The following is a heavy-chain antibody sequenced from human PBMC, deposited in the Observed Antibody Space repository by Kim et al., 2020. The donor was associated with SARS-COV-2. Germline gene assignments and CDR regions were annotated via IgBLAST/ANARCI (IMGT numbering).Heavy chain of an antibody. CDR1: GFTFSSYG. J-gene: IGHJ4*02. Sequence: GGSLRLSCAASGFTFSSYGMHWVRQAPGKGLEWVAVIWYDGSNKYYADYVKGRFTISRDNSKNTLYLQMNSLRAEDTAVYYCARSEFAGDSVSDYWGQGTLVTVSS. D-gene: IGHD4-17*01. CDR2: IWYDGSNK. CDR3: ARSEFAGDSVSDY. V-gene: IGHV3-33*08.